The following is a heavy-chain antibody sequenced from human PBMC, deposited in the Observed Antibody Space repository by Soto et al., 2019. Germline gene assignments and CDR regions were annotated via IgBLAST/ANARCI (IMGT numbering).Heavy chain of an antibody. Sequence: QVQLVESGGGVVQPGRSLRLSCAASGFTFSSYAMHWVRQAPGKGLEWVAVISYDGSNKYYADSVKGRFTISRDNSKNTLYLRMNSLRAEETAVYYCARGNDSSGYYAEYFQHWGQGTLVTVSS. CDR3: ARGNDSSGYYAEYFQH. V-gene: IGHV3-30-3*01. J-gene: IGHJ1*01. CDR2: ISYDGSNK. CDR1: GFTFSSYA. D-gene: IGHD3-22*01.